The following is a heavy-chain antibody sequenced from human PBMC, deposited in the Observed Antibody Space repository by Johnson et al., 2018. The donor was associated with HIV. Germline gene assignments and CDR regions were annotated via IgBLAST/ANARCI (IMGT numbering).Heavy chain of an antibody. D-gene: IGHD6-13*01. V-gene: IGHV3-30*02. J-gene: IGHJ3*02. CDR3: ARDGTSRGGAFDI. CDR2: IRYDGSSN. CDR1: GFIFSSYG. Sequence: QMQLVESGGGVVQPGGSLRLSCAASGFIFSSYGMHWVRQAPGKGLEWVAVIRYDGSSNFYPDSVKGRFTISRDNSKATLYLQMNSLRGEDTAVYYCARDGTSRGGAFDIWGQGTMVTVSA.